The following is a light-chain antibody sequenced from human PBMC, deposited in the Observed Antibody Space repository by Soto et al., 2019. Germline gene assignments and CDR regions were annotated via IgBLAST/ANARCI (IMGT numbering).Light chain of an antibody. Sequence: QSALTPPASVSGSPGQSIPISCTGTSSDVGSYNFVSWYQQHPGKAPKLMIYEVSKRPSGVSNRFSGSKSGNTASLTISGLQAEDEADYYCCSYAGSSTPYVFGTGTKVTVL. CDR2: EVS. CDR1: SSDVGSYNF. CDR3: CSYAGSSTPYV. V-gene: IGLV2-23*02. J-gene: IGLJ1*01.